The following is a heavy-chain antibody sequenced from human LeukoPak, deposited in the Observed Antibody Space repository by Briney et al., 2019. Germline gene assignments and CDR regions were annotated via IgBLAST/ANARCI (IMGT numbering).Heavy chain of an antibody. V-gene: IGHV4-39*01. Sequence: SETLSLTCTVSGDSITSNNYYWGCIRQPPGKGLEWIGNIYYSGNTYYNPSLKSRATISVDTSKNQFSLKLSSVTAADTAVYYCATRRWELPHFDYCGQGTLVTVSS. D-gene: IGHD1-7*01. CDR1: GDSITSNNYY. CDR2: IYYSGNT. J-gene: IGHJ4*02. CDR3: ATRRWELPHFDY.